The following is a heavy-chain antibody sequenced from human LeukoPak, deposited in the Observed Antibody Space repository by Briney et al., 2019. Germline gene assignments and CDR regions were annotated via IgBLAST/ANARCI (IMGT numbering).Heavy chain of an antibody. CDR1: GYTFTGYY. Sequence: ASVKVSCKASGYTFTGYYMHWVRQAPGQGLEWMGWINPNSGGTNYAQKFQGRVTMTRDTSISTAYMELSRLRSDDTAVYYCTRDHEPMGAYYYYMDVWGKGTTVTISS. CDR2: INPNSGGT. CDR3: TRDHEPMGAYYYYMDV. J-gene: IGHJ6*03. V-gene: IGHV1-2*02. D-gene: IGHD3-10*01.